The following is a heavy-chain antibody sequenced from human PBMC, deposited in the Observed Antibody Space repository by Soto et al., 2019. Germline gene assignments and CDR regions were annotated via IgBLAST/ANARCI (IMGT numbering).Heavy chain of an antibody. D-gene: IGHD1-7*01. Sequence: QVQLQESGPGLVKPSQTLSLTCTVSGGSISSGGYYWSWIRQHPGKGLEWIGYIYYSGSTYYNPSLKSRVTITVDTSKNQFSLKLRSVTAAATAVYYCAREGNITGTSTFDYWGQGTLVTVSS. CDR2: IYYSGST. CDR3: AREGNITGTSTFDY. CDR1: GGSISSGGYY. V-gene: IGHV4-31*03. J-gene: IGHJ4*02.